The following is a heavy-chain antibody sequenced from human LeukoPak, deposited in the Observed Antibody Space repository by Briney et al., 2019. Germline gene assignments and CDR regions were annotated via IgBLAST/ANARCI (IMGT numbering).Heavy chain of an antibody. V-gene: IGHV3-30-3*01. D-gene: IGHD3-10*01. CDR3: ARHPYGSETDDAFDI. Sequence: GGSLRLSCAASGFTFSSHAMHWVRQAPGKGLEWVAVISYDGSNKYYADSVKGRFTISRDNSKNTLYLQMNSLRAEDTAVYYCARHPYGSETDDAFDIWGQGTMVTVSS. J-gene: IGHJ3*02. CDR2: ISYDGSNK. CDR1: GFTFSSHA.